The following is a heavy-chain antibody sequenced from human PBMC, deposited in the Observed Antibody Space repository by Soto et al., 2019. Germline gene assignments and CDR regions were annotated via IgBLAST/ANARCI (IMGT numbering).Heavy chain of an antibody. CDR2: ITSSGSST. CDR3: ARGASAVASDY. D-gene: IGHD6-19*01. V-gene: IGHV3-74*01. Sequence: EVQLVESGGGLVQPGGSLRLSCAASGFTFSSYWMHWVRQAPGRGLVWVSRITSSGSSTSYADSVKGRLTMSRDNAKNTLYLQMNSLRAEDTAVYYCARGASAVASDYWGQGTLVTVSS. CDR1: GFTFSSYW. J-gene: IGHJ4*02.